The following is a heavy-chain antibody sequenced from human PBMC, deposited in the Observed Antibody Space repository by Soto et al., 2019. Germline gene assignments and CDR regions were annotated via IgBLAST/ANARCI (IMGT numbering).Heavy chain of an antibody. J-gene: IGHJ5*02. CDR1: GFTFSSYG. CDR3: ARGMGIVVVVAATATWFDP. D-gene: IGHD2-15*01. Sequence: QVQLVESGGGVVQPGRSLRLSCAASGFTFSSYGMHWVRQAPGKGLERVAVIWYDGSNKYYADSVKGRFTISRDNSKNTLYLQMNSLRAEDMAVYYCARGMGIVVVVAATATWFDPWGQGTLVTVSS. V-gene: IGHV3-30*19. CDR2: IWYDGSNK.